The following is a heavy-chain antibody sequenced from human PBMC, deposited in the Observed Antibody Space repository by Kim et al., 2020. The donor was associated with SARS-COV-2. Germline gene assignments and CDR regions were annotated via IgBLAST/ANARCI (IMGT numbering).Heavy chain of an antibody. V-gene: IGHV4-59*09. J-gene: IGHJ4*02. Sequence: NPPLKSRVTIAVDTSKNQFSLKLSSVTAADTAVYYCARGKFAPNYWGQGTLVTVSS. CDR3: ARGKFAPNY.